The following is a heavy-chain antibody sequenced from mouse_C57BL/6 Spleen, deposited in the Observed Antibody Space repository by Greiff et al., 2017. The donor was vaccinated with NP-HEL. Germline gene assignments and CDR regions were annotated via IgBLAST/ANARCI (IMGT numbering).Heavy chain of an antibody. D-gene: IGHD2-1*01. CDR2: IYPGDGDT. Sequence: VQLQQSGAELVKPGASVKISCKASGYAFSSYWMNWVKQRPGKGLEWIGQIYPGDGDTNYNGKFKGKATLTADKSSSTAYMQLSSLTSEDSAVYFCARDYYVNYFYAMDYWGQGTSVTVSS. J-gene: IGHJ4*01. V-gene: IGHV1-80*01. CDR1: GYAFSSYW. CDR3: ARDYYVNYFYAMDY.